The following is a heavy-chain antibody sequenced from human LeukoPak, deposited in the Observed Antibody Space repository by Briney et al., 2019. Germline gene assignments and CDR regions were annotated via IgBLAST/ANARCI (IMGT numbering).Heavy chain of an antibody. CDR1: GASINNYL. J-gene: IGHJ6*03. CDR2: IYASGSP. CDR3: ARGDFWSAYYTRYYMDV. D-gene: IGHD3-3*01. Sequence: PSGTLSLTCTVSGASINNYLWTWIRQPPGKGLKWIGNIYASGSPNDNPSLNTRVTISVDTSKTQFSLRLTSVTAADTAVYYCARGDFWSAYYTRYYMDVWGKGTTVSVSS. V-gene: IGHV4-4*09.